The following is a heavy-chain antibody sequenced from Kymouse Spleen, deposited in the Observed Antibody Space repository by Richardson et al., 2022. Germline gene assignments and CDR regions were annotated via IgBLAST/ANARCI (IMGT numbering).Heavy chain of an antibody. Sequence: QVQLQQWGAGLLKPSETLSLTCAVYGGSFSGYYWSWIRQPPGKGLEWIGEINHSGSTNYNPSLKSRVTISVDTSKNQFSLKLSSVTAADTAVYYCARGKYSSSDGMDVWGQGTTVTVSS. V-gene: IGHV4-34*01. CDR2: INHSGST. J-gene: IGHJ6*02. CDR1: GGSFSGYY. CDR3: ARGKYSSSDGMDV. D-gene: IGHD6-6*01.